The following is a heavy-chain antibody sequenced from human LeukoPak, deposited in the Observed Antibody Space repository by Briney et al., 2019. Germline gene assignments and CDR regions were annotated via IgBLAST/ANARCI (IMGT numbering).Heavy chain of an antibody. D-gene: IGHD5-18*01. V-gene: IGHV3-23*01. J-gene: IGHJ4*02. CDR3: AKEKLGDTAMVFDY. CDR1: GFTFSSYA. CDR2: ISGSGGST. Sequence: GASLRLSCAASGFTFSSYAMSWVRQAPGRGLEGGSAISGSGGSTYYADSVKGRFTISRDNSKNTLYLQMNSLRAEDTAVYYCAKEKLGDTAMVFDYWGQGTLVTVSS.